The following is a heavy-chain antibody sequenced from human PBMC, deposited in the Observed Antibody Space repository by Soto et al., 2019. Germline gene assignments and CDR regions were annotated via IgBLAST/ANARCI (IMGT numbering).Heavy chain of an antibody. V-gene: IGHV3-23*01. Sequence: GGSLRLSCAASGFTFSSYAMSWVRQAPGKGLEWVSAISGSGGSTYCADSVKGRFTISRDNSKNTLYLQMNSLRAEDTAVYYCANDFSYYDSRAFDYWGQGTLVTVSS. J-gene: IGHJ4*02. CDR3: ANDFSYYDSRAFDY. CDR1: GFTFSSYA. D-gene: IGHD3-22*01. CDR2: ISGSGGST.